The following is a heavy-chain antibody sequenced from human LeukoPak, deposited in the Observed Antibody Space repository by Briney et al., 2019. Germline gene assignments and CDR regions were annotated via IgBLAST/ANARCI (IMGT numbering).Heavy chain of an antibody. CDR3: ATALRNSYGSGY. J-gene: IGHJ4*02. V-gene: IGHV1-69*06. D-gene: IGHD5-18*01. Sequence: GASVKVSCKASGGTFTSYAISWVRQAPGQGLEWMGGVIPIFGTANYAQKFQGRVTITADKSTSTAYMELSSLRSEDTAVYYCATALRNSYGSGYWGQGTLVTVSS. CDR2: VIPIFGTA. CDR1: GGTFTSYA.